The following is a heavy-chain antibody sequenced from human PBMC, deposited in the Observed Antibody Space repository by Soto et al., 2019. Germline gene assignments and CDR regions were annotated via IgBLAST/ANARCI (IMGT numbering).Heavy chain of an antibody. D-gene: IGHD1-26*01. Sequence: QVQLQESGPGLVKPSETLSLICTVSGGYISSYYWSWIRQTPGKGLEWIGYIYYSGGSSYNPSLNSRVTLSLDTSKNQFSLRLRSVTAADTAVYFCASGSGTYVRFDYWGQGTLVTVSS. CDR2: IYYSGGS. V-gene: IGHV4-59*01. CDR3: ASGSGTYVRFDY. J-gene: IGHJ4*02. CDR1: GGYISSYY.